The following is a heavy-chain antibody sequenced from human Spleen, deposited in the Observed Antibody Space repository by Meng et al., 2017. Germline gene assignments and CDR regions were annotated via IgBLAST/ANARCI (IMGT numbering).Heavy chain of an antibody. V-gene: IGHV5-51*01. J-gene: IGHJ6*02. CDR2: IYPGDSDT. D-gene: IGHD3-10*01. CDR1: GYTFTNYW. CDR3: ARLMDNTYYYGMDV. Sequence: KVSCKGSGYTFTNYWIAWVRQMPGKGLEWMGIIYPGDSDTRYSPSFQGQVSISVDKSINTAYLQWSSLNASDTAMYHCARLMDNTYYYGMDVWGQGTTVTVSS.